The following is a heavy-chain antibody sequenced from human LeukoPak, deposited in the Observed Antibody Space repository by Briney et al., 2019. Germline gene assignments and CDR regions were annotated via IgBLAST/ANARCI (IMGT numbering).Heavy chain of an antibody. CDR2: IKEDGSLK. J-gene: IGHJ4*02. CDR3: VRDWAPASMQAAPFDC. Sequence: ETLSLTCTVSGGSISSYYWSWIRQPPGKGPEWVANIKEDGSLKNYVDSVEGRFTVSRDNAKNTLYLQMNSLRLEDTAVYYCVRDWAPASMQAAPFDCWGQGILVTVSS. CDR1: GGSISSYY. V-gene: IGHV3-7*01. D-gene: IGHD2/OR15-2a*01.